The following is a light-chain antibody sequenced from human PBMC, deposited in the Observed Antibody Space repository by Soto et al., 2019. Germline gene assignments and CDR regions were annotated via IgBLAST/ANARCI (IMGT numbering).Light chain of an antibody. Sequence: DIVMTQSPDSLAVSLGERATINCKSSQRLLYSSNNKNYLAWYQQKPGQPPKLLIYWASNRGSGVPDRFSGSGSGADCTLTIGSLQAEDVAVYYCPQCYNTPYTFGLWIKLEI. CDR1: QRLLYSSNNKNY. V-gene: IGKV4-1*01. CDR2: WAS. J-gene: IGKJ2*01. CDR3: PQCYNTPYT.